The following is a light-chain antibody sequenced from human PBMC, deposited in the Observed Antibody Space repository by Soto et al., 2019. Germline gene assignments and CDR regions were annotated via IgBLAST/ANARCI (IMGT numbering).Light chain of an antibody. CDR1: QSVRSN. CDR3: QQYNNWSPWT. V-gene: IGKV3-15*01. Sequence: EIVMTQSPATLSVSPGERATLSCRASQSVRSNLAWYQQKPGQAPRLLIYGASTRATGIPARFSGSGSGTQFTLTISSLQYEDFAVYYCQQYNNWSPWTFGQGTKVEIK. CDR2: GAS. J-gene: IGKJ1*01.